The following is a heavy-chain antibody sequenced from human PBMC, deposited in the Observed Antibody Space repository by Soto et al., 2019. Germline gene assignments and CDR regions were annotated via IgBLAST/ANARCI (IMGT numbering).Heavy chain of an antibody. CDR3: ARGFYAKRIVGAGFDS. Sequence: PSETLSLTCAISGRSFSGYYWYWLRQSPWKGLECILEINHGGNTDHNPSLKTRVTISGDTAKNQCSLRLHSWPPAHTAGQYCARGFYAKRIVGAGFDSWGRGTLVTVS. V-gene: IGHV4-34*01. D-gene: IGHD2-21*01. CDR1: GRSFSGYY. J-gene: IGHJ4*02. CDR2: INHGGNT.